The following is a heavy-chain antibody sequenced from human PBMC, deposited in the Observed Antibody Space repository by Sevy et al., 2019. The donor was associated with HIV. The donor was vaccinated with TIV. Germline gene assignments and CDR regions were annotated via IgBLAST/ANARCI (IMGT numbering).Heavy chain of an antibody. CDR2: ISSSGSNI. D-gene: IGHD2-15*01. CDR1: GFTFSDYY. Sequence: GGSLRLSCAASGFTFSDYYMSWIRQAPGKGLEWVSYISSSGSNIYYADSVKGRFTISRANAKNSLYLQMNSLRAEDTAVYYCASEFGSCSGGSCQTYHWGQGTLVTVSS. CDR3: ASEFGSCSGGSCQTYH. J-gene: IGHJ5*02. V-gene: IGHV3-11*01.